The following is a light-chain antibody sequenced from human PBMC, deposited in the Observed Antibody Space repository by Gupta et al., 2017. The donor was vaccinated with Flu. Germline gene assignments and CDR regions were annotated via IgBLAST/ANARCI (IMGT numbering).Light chain of an antibody. Sequence: EIVLTQSPGTLSLSPGERATLSCRASQSVSSSYLAWYQQKPGQAPRLLIYGASSRATGIPDRFSGSGSGTDFTLTISRLEPEDFAVYYCQQDGAQVTFGQGTKVEIK. CDR1: QSVSSSY. CDR3: QQDGAQVT. CDR2: GAS. J-gene: IGKJ1*01. V-gene: IGKV3-20*01.